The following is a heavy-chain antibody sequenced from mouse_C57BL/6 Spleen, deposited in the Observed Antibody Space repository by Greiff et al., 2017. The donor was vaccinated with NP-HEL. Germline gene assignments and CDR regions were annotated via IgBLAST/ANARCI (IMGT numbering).Heavy chain of an antibody. Sequence: VQLKQSGPELVKPGASVKISCKASGYSFTGYYMNWVKQSPEKSLEWIGEINPSTGGTTYNQKFKAKATLTVDKSSSTAYMQLKSLTSEDSAVYYCARSYYYGSSYRYYFDYWGQGTTLTVSS. CDR2: INPSTGGT. CDR1: GYSFTGYY. J-gene: IGHJ2*01. CDR3: ARSYYYGSSYRYYFDY. D-gene: IGHD1-1*01. V-gene: IGHV1-42*01.